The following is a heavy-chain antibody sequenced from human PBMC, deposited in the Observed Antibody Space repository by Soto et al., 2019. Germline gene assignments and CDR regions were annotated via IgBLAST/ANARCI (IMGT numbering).Heavy chain of an antibody. CDR3: ARTSYDSSGTAADP. V-gene: IGHV4-31*02. Sequence: SVGLGCRRLSKNPGKGLEWIGYIYYSGSTYYNPSLKSRVTISVDTSKNQFSLKLSSVTAADTAVYYCARTSYDSSGTAADPWGQGTLVTVSS. D-gene: IGHD3-22*01. CDR2: IYYSGST. CDR1: SVGLG. J-gene: IGHJ5*02.